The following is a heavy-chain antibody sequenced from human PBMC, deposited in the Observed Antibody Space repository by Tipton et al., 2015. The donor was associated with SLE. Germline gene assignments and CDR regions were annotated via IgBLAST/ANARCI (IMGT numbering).Heavy chain of an antibody. V-gene: IGHV3-23*01. CDR2: ISGSGGNT. CDR3: ARGDPIHY. D-gene: IGHD2-21*02. J-gene: IGHJ4*02. Sequence: GSLRLSCAASGFTFSSFAMNWVRQTPGKGLEWVSAISGSGGNTYYADSVKGRFTISRDNSKNTLYLQMNSLRAEDTAVYYCARGDPIHYWGQGTLVTVSS. CDR1: GFTFSSFA.